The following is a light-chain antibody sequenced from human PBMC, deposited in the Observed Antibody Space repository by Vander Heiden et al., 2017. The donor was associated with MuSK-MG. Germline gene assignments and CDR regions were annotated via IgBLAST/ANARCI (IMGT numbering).Light chain of an antibody. V-gene: IGLV2-14*03. J-gene: IGLJ1*01. CDR1: SSDVCGDDY. Sequence: QSARTQPASVSGSPGQSITISGTGTSSDVCGDDYVSWYQHHPAKAPKLVSYDVSNRPSGVSTRFSGSKSGNTASPTISGLQAEDEADYYCSSYISSSTPLEVFGTGTKVTVL. CDR3: SSYISSSTPLEV. CDR2: DVS.